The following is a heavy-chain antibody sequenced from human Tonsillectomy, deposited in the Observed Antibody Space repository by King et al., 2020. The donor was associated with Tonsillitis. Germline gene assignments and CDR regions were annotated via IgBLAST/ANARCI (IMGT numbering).Heavy chain of an antibody. V-gene: IGHV3-30*04. CDR3: ARDSDYGDYGFDY. CDR1: GFTFSNYA. D-gene: IGHD4-17*01. CDR2: ISYDGRNE. Sequence: QLVQSGGGVVQPGRSLRLSCAASGFTFSNYAMHWVRQAPGKGLEWVAVISYDGRNEYYADSVKGRFTISRDKSKNTLYLQMNSLRAGDTAVYYCARDSDYGDYGFDYWGQGTLVTVSS. J-gene: IGHJ4*02.